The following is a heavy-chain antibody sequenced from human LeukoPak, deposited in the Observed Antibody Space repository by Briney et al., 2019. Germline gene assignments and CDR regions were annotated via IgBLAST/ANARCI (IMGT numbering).Heavy chain of an antibody. D-gene: IGHD6-19*01. J-gene: IGHJ4*02. Sequence: GGSLRLSCAASGFTFSSYGMHWVRQAPGKGLEWVAVISYDGSNKYYADSVKGRFTISRDNSKNTLYLQMNSLRAEDTAVYYCAKMYSSGWYVDYFDYWGQGTLVTVSS. CDR1: GFTFSSYG. CDR3: AKMYSSGWYVDYFDY. V-gene: IGHV3-30*18. CDR2: ISYDGSNK.